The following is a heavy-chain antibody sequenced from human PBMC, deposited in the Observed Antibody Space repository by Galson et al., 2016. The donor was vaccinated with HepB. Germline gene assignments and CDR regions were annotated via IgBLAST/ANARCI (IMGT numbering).Heavy chain of an antibody. CDR1: GYTFTSYA. V-gene: IGHV1-3*01. CDR2: INAGDGYT. D-gene: IGHD2-2*01. J-gene: IGHJ5*02. Sequence: SVKVSCKASGYTFTSYAMHWVRQAPGQRLEWMGWINAGDGYTKYSQKFQDRVTITRDTSANTAYMELTSLRSEDTAVYYCAAGKRYCSSTNCYNWFDPWGQGTLVTVSS. CDR3: AAGKRYCSSTNCYNWFDP.